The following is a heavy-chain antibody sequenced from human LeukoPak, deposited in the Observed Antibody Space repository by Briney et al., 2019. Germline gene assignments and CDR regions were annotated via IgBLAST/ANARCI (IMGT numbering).Heavy chain of an antibody. V-gene: IGHV3-7*01. CDR2: IKQDGSEK. J-gene: IGHJ4*02. Sequence: GGSLRLSCAASGFTFTNAWMSWVRRAPGKGLEWVANIKQDGSEKYYVDSVKGRFTISRDNAKNSLYLQMNSLRAEDTAVYYCARDNNWNYGGGFDYWGQGTLVTVSS. CDR3: ARDNNWNYGGGFDY. D-gene: IGHD1-7*01. CDR1: GFTFTNAW.